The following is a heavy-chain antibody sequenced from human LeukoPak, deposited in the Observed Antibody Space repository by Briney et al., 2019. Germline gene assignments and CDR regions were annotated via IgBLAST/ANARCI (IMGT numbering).Heavy chain of an antibody. V-gene: IGHV4-61*08. CDR1: GGSISSGGYY. Sequence: SETLSLTCTVSGGSISSGGYYWSWIRQPPGKGLEWIGYIYYSGSTNYNPSLKSRVTISVDTSKNQFSLKLSSVTAADTAVYYCARASGSGDFDYWGQGTLVTVSS. D-gene: IGHD1-26*01. CDR2: IYYSGST. CDR3: ARASGSGDFDY. J-gene: IGHJ4*02.